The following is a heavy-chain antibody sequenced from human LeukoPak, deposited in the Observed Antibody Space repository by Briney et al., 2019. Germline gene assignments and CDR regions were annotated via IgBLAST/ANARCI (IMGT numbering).Heavy chain of an antibody. V-gene: IGHV3-7*01. D-gene: IGHD6-13*01. J-gene: IGHJ4*02. CDR3: ARRGKAAAIDY. CDR2: IKQDGSEK. Sequence: GGSLRLSCAASGFTFSSYWMSWVRQAPGKGLEWVANIKQDGSEKYCVDSVKGRFTIPRDNAKNSLYLQMNSLRAEDTAVYYCARRGKAAAIDYWGQGTLVTVSS. CDR1: GFTFSSYW.